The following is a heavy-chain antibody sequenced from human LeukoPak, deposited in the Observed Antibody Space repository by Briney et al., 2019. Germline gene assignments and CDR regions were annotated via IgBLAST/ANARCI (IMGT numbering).Heavy chain of an antibody. J-gene: IGHJ4*02. CDR1: GITFSSYA. CDR3: AGGSYVWRYLDY. D-gene: IGHD3-16*01. V-gene: IGHV3-30-3*01. CDR2: ISYDGSDK. Sequence: GGSLRLSCAASGITFSSYAMQWVRPAPGKGLEWVAVISYDGSDKYYTDSVKGRFTISRDNSENTLYLQMNSLRSDDTAVYFCAGGSYVWRYLDYWGQGTLVTVSS.